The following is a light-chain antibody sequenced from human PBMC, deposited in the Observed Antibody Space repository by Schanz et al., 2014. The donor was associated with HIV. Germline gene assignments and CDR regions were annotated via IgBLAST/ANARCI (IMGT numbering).Light chain of an antibody. V-gene: IGLV2-8*01. CDR1: SSDVGDYDF. CDR3: SSYSSEGRPYV. Sequence: QSALTQPPSASGSPGQSVTISCTGTSSDVGDYDFVSWYQHHPGRAPKVLIYDVRDRPSGVPDRFSGSKSGNTASLTISGLQAEDEADYYCSSYSSEGRPYVIGTGTKLTVL. J-gene: IGLJ1*01. CDR2: DVR.